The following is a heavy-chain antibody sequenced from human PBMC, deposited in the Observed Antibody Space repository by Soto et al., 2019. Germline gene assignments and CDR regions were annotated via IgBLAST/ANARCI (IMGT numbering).Heavy chain of an antibody. V-gene: IGHV2-5*02. Sequence: QITLKESGPPLVKPTQTLTLTCTFSGFSLSTRGVAVGWFRQPPGKALEWLALIYWDEDKWYSPSLKSRLTITDDTSTNQVVLPMTNMDPVDAATYSCAPRPRGYAYDFDYWGQGTLVTVSS. J-gene: IGHJ4*02. CDR3: APRPRGYAYDFDY. D-gene: IGHD5-12*01. CDR1: GFSLSTRGVA. CDR2: IYWDEDK.